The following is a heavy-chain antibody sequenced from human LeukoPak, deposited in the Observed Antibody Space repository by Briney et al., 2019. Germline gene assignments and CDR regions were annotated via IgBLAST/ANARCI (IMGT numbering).Heavy chain of an antibody. CDR1: GGSISPYY. V-gene: IGHV4-59*08. Sequence: SETLSLTCTVSGGSISPYYWSWIRQPPGKGLEWIGFVYYSGSTNYNPSLRSRVTISVDTSKNQFSLNLGSVTAADTAVYYCARLLGANYYFDYWGQGTLVTVSS. J-gene: IGHJ4*02. CDR2: VYYSGST. D-gene: IGHD4/OR15-4a*01. CDR3: ARLLGANYYFDY.